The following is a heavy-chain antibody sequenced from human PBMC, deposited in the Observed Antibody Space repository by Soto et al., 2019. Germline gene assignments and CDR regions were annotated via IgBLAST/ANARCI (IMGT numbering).Heavy chain of an antibody. J-gene: IGHJ4*02. V-gene: IGHV5-51*01. CDR1: GYNFSNFW. CDR2: IYPADSDT. Sequence: GESLKISCKVSGYNFSNFWLAWVRQMPGQGLELLGLIYPADSDTRYSTSFQGQVTFSADKSITTAYLHWSNLKASDTAMYYCARSWNDYGTYGAFDSWGQGTRVTVSS. D-gene: IGHD4-4*01. CDR3: ARSWNDYGTYGAFDS.